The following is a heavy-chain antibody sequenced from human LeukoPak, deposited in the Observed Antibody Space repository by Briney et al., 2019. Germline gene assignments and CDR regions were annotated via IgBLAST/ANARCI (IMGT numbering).Heavy chain of an antibody. CDR1: GYTFTGYY. CDR2: INPNSGGT. CDR3: ARAVVPAEYNWFDP. V-gene: IGHV1-2*02. J-gene: IGHJ5*02. D-gene: IGHD2-2*01. Sequence: ASVKVSCKASGYTFTGYYMHWVRQAPGQGLEWMGWINPNSGGTNYAQKFQGRVTMTRDTSIGTAYMELSRLRSDDTAVYYCARAVVPAEYNWFDPWGQGTLVTVSS.